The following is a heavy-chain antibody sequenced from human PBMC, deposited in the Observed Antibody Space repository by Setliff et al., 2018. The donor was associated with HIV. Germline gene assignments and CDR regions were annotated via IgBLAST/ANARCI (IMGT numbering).Heavy chain of an antibody. CDR1: GGSFSGYY. CDR3: ARRRMKNELTIFNIIKTRRNWFDP. J-gene: IGHJ5*02. Sequence: SETLSLTCAVYGGSFSGYYWSWIRQPPGKGLEWIGEINHSGSTNYNPSLKSRVTISVDTSKNQFSLKLSSVTAADTAVYYCARRRMKNELTIFNIIKTRRNWFDPWSQGTLVTVSS. D-gene: IGHD3-3*01. V-gene: IGHV4-34*01. CDR2: INHSGST.